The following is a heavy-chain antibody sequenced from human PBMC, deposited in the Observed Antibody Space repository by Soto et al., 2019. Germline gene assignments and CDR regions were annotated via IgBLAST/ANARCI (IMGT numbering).Heavy chain of an antibody. V-gene: IGHV4-59*01. CDR1: GGSINGYY. CDR3: ARASGYSYGYEDFFDN. J-gene: IGHJ4*01. D-gene: IGHD5-18*01. Sequence: QVQLQESGPGLVKPSETLSLTCTVSGGSINGYYWTWLRQSPTNGLEWIGYFHFSGSTKYNPSLESRLTISADTSKNQISLTLRSVTAADTAVYYCARASGYSYGYEDFFDNWGQGTLANVSS. CDR2: FHFSGST.